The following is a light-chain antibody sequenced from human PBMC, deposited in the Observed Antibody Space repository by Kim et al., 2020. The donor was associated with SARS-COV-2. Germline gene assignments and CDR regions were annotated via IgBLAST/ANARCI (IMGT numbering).Light chain of an antibody. CDR1: SSNIGAGYD. CDR2: GNS. J-gene: IGLJ2*01. CDR3: QSYDSSLSGVV. Sequence: QRVTLSCTVSSSNIGAGYDLHWYQQLPGTAPKLLIYGNSNRPSGVPDRFSGSKSGTSASLAITGLQAEDEADYYCQSYDSSLSGVVFGGGTKLTVL. V-gene: IGLV1-40*01.